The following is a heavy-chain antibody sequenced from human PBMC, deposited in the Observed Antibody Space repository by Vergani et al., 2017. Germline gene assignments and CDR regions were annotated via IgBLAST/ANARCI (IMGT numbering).Heavy chain of an antibody. CDR3: AEDREGAALQRFDY. V-gene: IGHV3-23*01. J-gene: IGHJ4*02. Sequence: EVQLLESGGGLVQPGGSLRLSCAASGFTFSSYAMSWVRQAPGKGREWVSAISGSGGSTDYADSVKGRFTISRDNSKNTLYLQMNSLRAEDTAVYYCAEDREGAALQRFDYWGQGTLVTVSS. D-gene: IGHD6-6*01. CDR1: GFTFSSYA. CDR2: ISGSGGST.